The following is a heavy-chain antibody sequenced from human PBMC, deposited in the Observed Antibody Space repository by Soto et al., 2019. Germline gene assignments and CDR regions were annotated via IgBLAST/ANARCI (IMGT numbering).Heavy chain of an antibody. CDR3: ARGGYYDSSGYSLPDYYYGMDV. J-gene: IGHJ6*02. V-gene: IGHV1-46*01. D-gene: IGHD3-22*01. Sequence: ASVKVSCKASGYTFTSYYMHWVRQAPGQGLEWMGIINPSGGSTSYAQKFQGRVTMTRDTSTSTVYMELSSLRSEDTAVYYCARGGYYDSSGYSLPDYYYGMDVCGQGTTVTVSS. CDR2: INPSGGST. CDR1: GYTFTSYY.